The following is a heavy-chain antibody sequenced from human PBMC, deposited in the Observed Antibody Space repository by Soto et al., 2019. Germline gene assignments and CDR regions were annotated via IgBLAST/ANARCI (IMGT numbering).Heavy chain of an antibody. CDR2: INSDGSST. CDR3: ARRLGFGELFPSGMDV. Sequence: GVSLRLSCAASGFTFSSYWMHWVRQAPGKGLVWVSRINSDGSSTSYADSVKGRFTISRDNAKNTLYLQMNSLSAEDTAVYYCARRLGFGELFPSGMDVSGQGTTVSVSS. J-gene: IGHJ6*01. D-gene: IGHD3-10*01. V-gene: IGHV3-74*01. CDR1: GFTFSSYW.